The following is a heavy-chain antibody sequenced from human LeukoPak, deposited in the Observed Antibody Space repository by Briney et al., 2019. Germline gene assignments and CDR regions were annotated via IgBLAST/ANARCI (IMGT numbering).Heavy chain of an antibody. CDR2: IYHSGST. J-gene: IGHJ4*02. Sequence: PSETLSLTCTVSGGSISGDSYYWAWIRQPPGKGLEWIGEIYHSGSTNYNPSLKSRVTISVDKSKNQFSLKLSSVTAADTAVYYCASFSSGWRDHFDYWGQGTLVTVSS. CDR3: ASFSSGWRDHFDY. CDR1: GGSISGDSYY. V-gene: IGHV4-39*07. D-gene: IGHD6-19*01.